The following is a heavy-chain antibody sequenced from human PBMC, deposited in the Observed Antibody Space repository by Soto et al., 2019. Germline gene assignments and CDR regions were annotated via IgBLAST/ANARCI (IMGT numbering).Heavy chain of an antibody. D-gene: IGHD5-12*01. CDR1: GGSISSYY. V-gene: IGHV4-59*01. J-gene: IGHJ4*02. Sequence: QVQLQESGPGLVKPSETLSLTCTVSGGSISSYYWSWIRQSPGKGLEWIEYIYNSGSTNYNPSLKSRVTISVDTSKNQISLMLTSVTAADTAVYYGASGRWLPLPGYWGQGTLVTVSS. CDR2: IYNSGST. CDR3: ASGRWLPLPGY.